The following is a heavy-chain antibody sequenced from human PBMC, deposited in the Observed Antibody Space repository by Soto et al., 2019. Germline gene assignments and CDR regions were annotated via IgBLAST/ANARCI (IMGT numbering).Heavy chain of an antibody. CDR3: ARRGGALGY. V-gene: IGHV3-23*01. J-gene: IGHJ4*02. D-gene: IGHD3-16*01. CDR1: GFTFSSYA. Sequence: PGGSLRLSCAASGFTFSSYAMRWVRQAPGKGREWVSVITGSGSTTYYADSVKGRFTISRDNSKNTLYLQMNSLRAEDTAVYYCARRGGALGYWGQGTLVTVSS. CDR2: ITGSGSTT.